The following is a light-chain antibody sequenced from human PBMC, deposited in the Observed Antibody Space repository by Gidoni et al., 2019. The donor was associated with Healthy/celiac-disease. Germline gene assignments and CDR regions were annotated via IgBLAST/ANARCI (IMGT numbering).Light chain of an antibody. CDR3: QQYGSAL. V-gene: IGKV3-20*01. CDR1: QSVSSSY. Sequence: EIVLTQSPGTLSLSPGERATLSCRASQSVSSSYLAWYQQKPGQAPRLLIYGASSRATGIPDRCSGSGSGTDFTLTISRLEPEDCAVYYCQQYGSALFGGGTKVEIK. CDR2: GAS. J-gene: IGKJ4*01.